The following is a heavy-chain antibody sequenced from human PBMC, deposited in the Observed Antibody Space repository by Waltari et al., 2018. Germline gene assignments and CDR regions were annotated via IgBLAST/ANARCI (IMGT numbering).Heavy chain of an antibody. CDR1: GYTLTELS. D-gene: IGHD6-6*01. J-gene: IGHJ2*01. Sequence: QVQLVQSGAEVKKPGASVKVSCKVSGYTLTELSMHWVRQAPGKGLEWMGVFDPKDGETISAQKFQGRVTMTEDTSTDTAYMELSSLRSEDTAVYYCATDRWASMRSSGHRYFDLWGRGTLVTVSS. CDR2: FDPKDGET. CDR3: ATDRWASMRSSGHRYFDL. V-gene: IGHV1-24*01.